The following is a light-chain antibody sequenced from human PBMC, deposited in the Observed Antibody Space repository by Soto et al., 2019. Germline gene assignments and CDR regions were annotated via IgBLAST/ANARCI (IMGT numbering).Light chain of an antibody. CDR3: MQALQTPKT. CDR2: LGS. V-gene: IGKV2-28*01. Sequence: DIVMTQSPLSLPVTPGEPASISCRPSQSLLHSNGYNYLDWYLQKPGQSPQLLIYLGSNRASGVPDRFSGSGSGTDFTLKISRVEAEDVGVYYCMQALQTPKTFGQGTKVELK. J-gene: IGKJ1*01. CDR1: QSLLHSNGYNY.